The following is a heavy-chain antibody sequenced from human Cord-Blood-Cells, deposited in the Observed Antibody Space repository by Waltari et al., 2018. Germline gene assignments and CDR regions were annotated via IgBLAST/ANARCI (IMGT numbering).Heavy chain of an antibody. CDR3: ARDRGIAVAGTDFDY. CDR2: IWYDGSNK. V-gene: IGHV3-33*01. D-gene: IGHD6-19*01. J-gene: IGHJ4*02. Sequence: QVQLVESGGGVVQPGRSLRLSCAASGFTFSSYGMHWVRQAPGKGLEWVAVIWYDGSNKYYADSVKGRFTSSRDNSKNTLYLQMNSLRAEDTAVYYCARDRGIAVAGTDFDYWGQGTLVTVSS. CDR1: GFTFSSYG.